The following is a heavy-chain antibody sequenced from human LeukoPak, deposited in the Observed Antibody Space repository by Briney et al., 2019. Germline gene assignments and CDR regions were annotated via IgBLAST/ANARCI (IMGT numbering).Heavy chain of an antibody. CDR3: ARGPTMFTWNYVGSFSRSNWFDP. D-gene: IGHD1-7*01. CDR2: INHSGST. V-gene: IGHV4-34*01. J-gene: IGHJ5*02. CDR1: GGSFSGYY. Sequence: PSETLSLTCAVYGGSFSGYYWSCIRQPPGKGLEWIGEINHSGSTNYNPSLKSRVTISVDTSKNQFSLKLSSVTAADTAVYYCARGPTMFTWNYVGSFSRSNWFDPWGQGILVTVSS.